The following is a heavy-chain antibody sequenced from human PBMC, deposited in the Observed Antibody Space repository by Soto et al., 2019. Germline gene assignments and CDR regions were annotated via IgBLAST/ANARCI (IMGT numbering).Heavy chain of an antibody. J-gene: IGHJ4*02. CDR2: ISYDGNNE. CDR3: TVADGPANVRVTFSAFDY. V-gene: IGHV3-30-3*01. D-gene: IGHD2-15*01. Sequence: QVQLVESGGGVVQPGRSLRLSCAASGFTFSSYAMHWVRQAPGKGLEWVAVISYDGNNEYYADSVKGRFTVSRDNSKDSLYLQMNSLRDEDTAVYYCTVADGPANVRVTFSAFDYWGLGTLVTVS. CDR1: GFTFSSYA.